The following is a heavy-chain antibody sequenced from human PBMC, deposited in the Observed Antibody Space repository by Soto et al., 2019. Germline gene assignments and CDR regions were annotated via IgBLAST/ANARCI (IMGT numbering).Heavy chain of an antibody. CDR1: GGSISSSSYY. CDR2: IYYDGNT. D-gene: IGHD6-6*01. J-gene: IGHJ4*02. Sequence: SETLSLTCTVSGGSISSSSYYWGWIRQPPGKGLECIGSIYYDGNTYYNPSLKSRVIISVDMSKNQFSLKLSSVTAADTAVYYCARSSIAPRLFMYPFDYWGQGTLVNVSS. V-gene: IGHV4-39*01. CDR3: ARSSIAPRLFMYPFDY.